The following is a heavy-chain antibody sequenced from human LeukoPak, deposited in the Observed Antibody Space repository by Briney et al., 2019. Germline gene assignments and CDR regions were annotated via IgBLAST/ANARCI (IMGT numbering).Heavy chain of an antibody. J-gene: IGHJ6*03. V-gene: IGHV3-30*02. CDR3: VKDLWFPYFYYMDV. Sequence: GGSQRLSCVASGFPFSNFGMHWVRQAPGQGLEWVAFIPDDVSNKYYGDAVKGRFTISRDNSKNTLYLQMNSLRADDAAVSYCVKDLWFPYFYYMDVWGKGTTVTVSS. CDR1: GFPFSNFG. CDR2: IPDDVSNK. D-gene: IGHD2-21*01.